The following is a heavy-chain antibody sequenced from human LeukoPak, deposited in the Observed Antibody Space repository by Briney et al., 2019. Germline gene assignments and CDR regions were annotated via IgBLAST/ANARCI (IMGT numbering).Heavy chain of an antibody. CDR1: GGSFSGYY. V-gene: IGHV4-34*01. J-gene: IGHJ4*02. Sequence: SETLSLTCAVYGGSFSGYYWSWIRQPPGKGLEWIGGINHSGSTNYNPSLKSRVTISVDTSKNQFSLKLSSVTAADTAVYYCARGASSIHFDYWGQGTLVTVSS. D-gene: IGHD3-16*01. CDR2: INHSGST. CDR3: ARGASSIHFDY.